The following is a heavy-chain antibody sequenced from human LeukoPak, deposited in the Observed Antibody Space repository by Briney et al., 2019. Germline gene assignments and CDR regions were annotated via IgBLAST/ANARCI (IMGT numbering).Heavy chain of an antibody. CDR2: ISAYNGNT. J-gene: IGHJ4*02. D-gene: IGHD6-6*01. CDR1: GYTFTSYG. V-gene: IGHV1-18*01. Sequence: ASVKVSCKASGYTFTSYGISWVRQAPGQGLEWMGWISAYNGNTNYAQKLQGRVTMTTDTSTSTAYMELRSLRSDDTAVYYCARAPRSIAARPYFDYWGQGTLVTVSS. CDR3: ARAPRSIAARPYFDY.